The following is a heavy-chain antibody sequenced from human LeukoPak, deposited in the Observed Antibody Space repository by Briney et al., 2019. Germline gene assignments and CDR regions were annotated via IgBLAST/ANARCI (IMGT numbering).Heavy chain of an antibody. J-gene: IGHJ5*02. D-gene: IGHD1-7*01. CDR2: ISGSGGST. CDR1: GFTFSSYA. V-gene: IGHV3-23*01. Sequence: GGSLRLSCAASGFTFSSYAMSWVRQAPGKGLEWVSAISGSGGSTYYADSVKGRFTISRDNSKNTLYLQMNSLRAEDTAVYYCAKLQSNWNYAPPLYNWFDPWGQGTLVTVSS. CDR3: AKLQSNWNYAPPLYNWFDP.